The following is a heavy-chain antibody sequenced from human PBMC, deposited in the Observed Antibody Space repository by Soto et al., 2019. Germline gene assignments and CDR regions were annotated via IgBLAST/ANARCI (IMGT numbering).Heavy chain of an antibody. CDR2: ISGSGDST. D-gene: IGHD3-3*01. Sequence: EVQLLESGGRLVQPGGSLRLSCAASGFTFSTYAMSWVRQAPGKGLEWVSAISGSGDSTYYADSVKGRFTISRDNSKNTLYLQMNSLRAEDTAVYYCAKERDDFWSGYTIFDYWGQGTLVTVSS. V-gene: IGHV3-23*01. CDR3: AKERDDFWSGYTIFDY. J-gene: IGHJ4*02. CDR1: GFTFSTYA.